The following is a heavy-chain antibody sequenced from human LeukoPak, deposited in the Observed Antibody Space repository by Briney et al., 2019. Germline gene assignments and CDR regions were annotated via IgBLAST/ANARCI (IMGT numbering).Heavy chain of an antibody. J-gene: IGHJ6*03. Sequence: ASVKVSCKASGGTFSSYAISWVRQAPGQGLEWMGGIIPIFGTANYAQKFQGRVTITTDESTSTAYMELSSLRSEDTAVYYCARDRIAVAGNYYYYMDVWGKGTTVTVPS. CDR1: GGTFSSYA. CDR2: IIPIFGTA. V-gene: IGHV1-69*05. CDR3: ARDRIAVAGNYYYYMDV. D-gene: IGHD6-19*01.